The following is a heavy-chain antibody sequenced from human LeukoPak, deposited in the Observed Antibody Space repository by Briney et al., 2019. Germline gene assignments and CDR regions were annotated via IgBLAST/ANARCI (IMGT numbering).Heavy chain of an antibody. J-gene: IGHJ5*02. Sequence: SETLSLTCTVSGGSISSSSYYWGWIRQPPGKGLEGIGSIYYSGSTYYNPSLKSRVTISVDTSKNQFSLKLSSVTAADTAVYYCVAGTAMVMDWFDPWGQGTLVTVSS. D-gene: IGHD5-18*01. CDR2: IYYSGST. CDR3: VAGTAMVMDWFDP. CDR1: GGSISSSSYY. V-gene: IGHV4-39*01.